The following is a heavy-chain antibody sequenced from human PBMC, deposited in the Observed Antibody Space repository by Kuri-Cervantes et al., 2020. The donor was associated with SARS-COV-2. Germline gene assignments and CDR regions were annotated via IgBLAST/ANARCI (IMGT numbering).Heavy chain of an antibody. V-gene: IGHV4-59*08. CDR2: IYYSGGT. CDR3: ARGGGGNSGSFVDY. J-gene: IGHJ4*02. CDR1: GGSISSYY. D-gene: IGHD4-23*01. Sequence: SETLSLTCTVSGGSISSYYWSWIRQPPGKGLEWIGYIYYSGGTNYNPSLKSRVTISVDTSKNQFSLKLSSVTAADTAVYYCARGGGGNSGSFVDYWGQGTLVTVSS.